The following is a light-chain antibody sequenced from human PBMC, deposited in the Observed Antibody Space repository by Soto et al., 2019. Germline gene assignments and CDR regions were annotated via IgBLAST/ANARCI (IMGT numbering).Light chain of an antibody. CDR2: DAI. CDR1: QSVRGY. V-gene: IGKV3-15*01. J-gene: IGKJ4*01. CDR3: QQYDAWPLT. Sequence: EIVLTQSPATLSLSPGERATLSCMASQSVRGYLAWYQQKPGQTPRLLIYDAIIRAPDVPARFSGSWSGTEFTLTINSLQSEDFAVYYCQQYDAWPLTFGGGTKVDIK.